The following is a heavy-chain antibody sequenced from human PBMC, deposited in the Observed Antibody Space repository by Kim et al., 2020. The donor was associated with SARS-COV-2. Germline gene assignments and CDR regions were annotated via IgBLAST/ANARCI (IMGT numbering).Heavy chain of an antibody. J-gene: IGHJ4*02. CDR2: INPNSGGT. CDR3: ARQQLDVPGAIDY. V-gene: IGHV1-2*06. CDR1: GYTFTGYY. Sequence: ASVKVSCKASGYTFTGYYMHWVRQAPGQGLEWMGRINPNSGGTNYAQKFQGRVTMTRDTSISTAYMELSRLRSDDTAVYYCARQQLDVPGAIDYWGQGTLVTVSS. D-gene: IGHD6-13*01.